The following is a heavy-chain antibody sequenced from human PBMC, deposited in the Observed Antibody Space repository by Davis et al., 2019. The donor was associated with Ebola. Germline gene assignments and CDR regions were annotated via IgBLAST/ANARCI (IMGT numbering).Heavy chain of an antibody. J-gene: IGHJ6*02. V-gene: IGHV4-34*01. CDR1: GGSFSGYY. CDR2: INHSGST. CDR3: ARDGQYYYYGMDV. Sequence: SETLSLTCAVYGGSFSGYYWSWIRQPPGKGLEWIGEINHSGSTNYNPSLKSRVTISVDTSKNQFSLQLNSVTPEDTAVYYCARDGQYYYYGMDVWGQGTTVTVSS.